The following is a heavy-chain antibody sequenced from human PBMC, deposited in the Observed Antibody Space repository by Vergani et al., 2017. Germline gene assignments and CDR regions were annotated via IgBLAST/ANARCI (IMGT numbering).Heavy chain of an antibody. V-gene: IGHV1-18*01. CDR1: GYTFTSYG. CDR3: ARTGGYCSGGSCYSNYYYGMDG. CDR2: ISAYNGNT. Sequence: QVQLVQSGAEVKKPGASVKVSCKASGYTFTSYGISWVRQAPGQGLEWMGWISAYNGNTNYAQKLQGRVTMTTDTSTSTAYMELRSLRSDDTAVYDCARTGGYCSGGSCYSNYYYGMDGWGQGTTVTVSS. D-gene: IGHD2-15*01. J-gene: IGHJ6*02.